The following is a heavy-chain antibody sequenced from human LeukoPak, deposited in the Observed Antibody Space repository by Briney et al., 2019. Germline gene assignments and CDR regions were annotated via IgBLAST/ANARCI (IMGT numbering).Heavy chain of an antibody. CDR3: ASAHVDTAMVTFDP. D-gene: IGHD5-18*01. J-gene: IGHJ5*02. Sequence: PSETLSLTCTVSGGSISSYYWSWIRQPPGKGLEWIGYIYYSGSTNHNPSLKSRVTISVDTSKNQFSLKLSSVTAADTAVYYCASAHVDTAMVTFDPWGQGTLVTVSS. CDR1: GGSISSYY. V-gene: IGHV4-59*01. CDR2: IYYSGST.